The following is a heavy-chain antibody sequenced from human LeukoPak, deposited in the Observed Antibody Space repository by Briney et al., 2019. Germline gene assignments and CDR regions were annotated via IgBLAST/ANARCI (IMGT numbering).Heavy chain of an antibody. CDR2: FDPEDGET. J-gene: IGHJ5*02. V-gene: IGHV1-24*01. CDR3: ASIVVEPAALGGFDP. CDR1: GYTLTELS. D-gene: IGHD2-2*01. Sequence: ASVQVSCKVSGYTLTELSMHWVRQAPGKGLEWMGGFDPEDGETIYAQKFQGRVTMTEDTSIDTAYMELSSLRSEDTAVYYCASIVVEPAALGGFDPWGQGTLVTVSS.